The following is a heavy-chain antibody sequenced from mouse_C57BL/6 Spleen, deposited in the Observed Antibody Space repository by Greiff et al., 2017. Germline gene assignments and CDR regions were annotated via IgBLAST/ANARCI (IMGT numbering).Heavy chain of an antibody. CDR1: GYTFTSYW. D-gene: IGHD1-1*01. J-gene: IGHJ4*01. Sequence: QVQLQQPGAELVKPGASVKMSCKASGYTFTSYWITWVKQRPGQGLEWIGDIYPGSGSTNYNEKFKSKATLTVDTSSSTAYMQLSSLTSEDSAVYYCARSWNYYGSSYPLPMDCWGQGTSVTVSS. V-gene: IGHV1-55*01. CDR2: IYPGSGST. CDR3: ARSWNYYGSSYPLPMDC.